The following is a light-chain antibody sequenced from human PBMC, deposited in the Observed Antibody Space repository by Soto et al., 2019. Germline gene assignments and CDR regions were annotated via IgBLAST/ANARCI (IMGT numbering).Light chain of an antibody. CDR2: AAS. J-gene: IGKJ1*01. CDR1: QSVSRN. CDR3: QHHDNGPREWT. V-gene: IGKV3-15*01. Sequence: EIVMTQSPATLYVSPGDRATLSCTASQSVSRNLSWSQQKPGQAPRLLIYAASTRATGIPARFSGSGSGTDFTLTISSLQSEDFAVYYGQHHDNGPREWTFGQGTKVELQ.